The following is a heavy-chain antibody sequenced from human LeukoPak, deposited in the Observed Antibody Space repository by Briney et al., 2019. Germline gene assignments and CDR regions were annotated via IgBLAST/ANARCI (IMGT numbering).Heavy chain of an antibody. J-gene: IGHJ4*02. CDR1: GYTFTSYG. CDR2: TSAYNGKTDT. V-gene: IGHV1-18*01. CDR3: ASDRRVGYSGGLHRSVFDY. Sequence: ASVKVSCKASGYTFTSYGITWVRQAPGQGLEWMGWTSAYNGKTDTNYAQKLQGRVTMTTDTSTSTAYMELRSLRSDDTAVYYCASDRRVGYSGGLHRSVFDYWGRGTLVTVSS. D-gene: IGHD5-12*01.